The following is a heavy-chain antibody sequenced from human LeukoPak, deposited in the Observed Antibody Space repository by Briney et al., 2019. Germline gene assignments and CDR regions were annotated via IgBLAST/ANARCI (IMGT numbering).Heavy chain of an antibody. CDR1: GFTFSSYA. Sequence: GGSLRLSCAASGFTFSSYAMSWVRQAPGKGLEWVSAISGSGGSTYYADSVKGRFTISRDNSKNTPYLQMNSLRAEDTAVYYCAKGITIFGVVRAGYGMDVWGQGTTVTVSS. V-gene: IGHV3-23*01. CDR2: ISGSGGST. D-gene: IGHD3-3*01. CDR3: AKGITIFGVVRAGYGMDV. J-gene: IGHJ6*02.